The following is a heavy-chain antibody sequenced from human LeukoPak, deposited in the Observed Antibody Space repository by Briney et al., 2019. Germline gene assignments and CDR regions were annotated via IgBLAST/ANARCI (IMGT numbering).Heavy chain of an antibody. D-gene: IGHD5-18*01. J-gene: IGHJ6*02. CDR3: ARGAQLWLAYYYGMDV. CDR1: GGSFSGYY. V-gene: IGHV4-34*01. Sequence: SETLSLTCAVYGGSFSGYYWSWIRRPPGKGLEWIGEINHSGSTNYNPSLKSRVTISVDTSKDQFSLKLSSVTAADTAVYYCARGAQLWLAYYYGMDVWGQGTTVTVSS. CDR2: INHSGST.